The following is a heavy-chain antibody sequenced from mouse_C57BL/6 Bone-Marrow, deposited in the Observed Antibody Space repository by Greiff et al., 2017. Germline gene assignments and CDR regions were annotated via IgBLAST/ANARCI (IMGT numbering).Heavy chain of an antibody. Sequence: VQLQESGAELVKPGASVKISCKASGYAFSSYWMNWVKQRPGKGLEWIGQIYPGDGDTTYNGKFKGKATLTADKSSSTAYMQLSSLTYEDSAVYFWARSGDYEGAWFAYWGQGTLVTVSA. CDR3: ARSGDYEGAWFAY. J-gene: IGHJ3*01. CDR2: IYPGDGDT. V-gene: IGHV1-80*01. CDR1: GYAFSSYW. D-gene: IGHD2-4*01.